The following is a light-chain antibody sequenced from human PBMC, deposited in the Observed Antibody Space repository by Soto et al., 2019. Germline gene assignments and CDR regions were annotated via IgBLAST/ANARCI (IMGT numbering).Light chain of an antibody. CDR2: GAS. CDR3: QQYNNWPYT. V-gene: IGKV3-15*01. J-gene: IGKJ2*01. CDR1: QSVSSN. Sequence: EIVMTQSPATLSVSPGERATVSCRASQSVSSNLAWYQQKPGQAPRLLIYGASTRATGIPARFSGSGSGTELTLTISSLQSEDFAVYYGQQYNNWPYTFGQGTKLEIK.